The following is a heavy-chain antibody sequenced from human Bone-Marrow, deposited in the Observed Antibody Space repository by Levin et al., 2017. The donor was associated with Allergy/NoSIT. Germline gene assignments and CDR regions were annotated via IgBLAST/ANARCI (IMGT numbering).Heavy chain of an antibody. J-gene: IGHJ4*02. D-gene: IGHD2-15*01. Sequence: ASETLSLTCAASGFTFDNYGMSWVRQAPGKGLEWVANIKQDGSEKYYVDSVKGRFTISRDNAKRSLYLQMNSLRAEDTAVYYCSCGGGSCLWGQGTLVTVSS. CDR3: SCGGGSCL. CDR2: IKQDGSEK. CDR1: GFTFDNYG. V-gene: IGHV3-7*01.